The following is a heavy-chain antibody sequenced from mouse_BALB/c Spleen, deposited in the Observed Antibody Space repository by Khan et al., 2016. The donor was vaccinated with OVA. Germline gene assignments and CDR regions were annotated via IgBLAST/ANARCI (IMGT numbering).Heavy chain of an antibody. V-gene: IGHV5-6*01. D-gene: IGHD4-1*01. J-gene: IGHJ3*01. CDR1: GFTFSSYS. CDR3: ASHLTGSFAY. CDR2: ISSGGDYT. Sequence: EVQRVESGGDLVKPGGSLKLSCAASGFTFSSYSMSWVRQTPDKRLEWVATISSGGDYTYYPDSVKGRFTLSRDTAKNTLYLQMSSLKSEDTAMCYCASHLTGSFAYWGQGTLVTVSA.